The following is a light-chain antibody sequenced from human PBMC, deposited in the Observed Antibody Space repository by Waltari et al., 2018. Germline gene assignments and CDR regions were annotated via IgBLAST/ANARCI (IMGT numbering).Light chain of an antibody. CDR1: PSVLYSSNNKNY. Sequence: DIVMTQSPDSLAVSLGERAPSNCKSSPSVLYSSNNKNYLAWYQQKPGQPPKLLIYWASTRESGVPDRFSGSGSGTDFTLTISSLQAEDVAVYYCQQYLSTPPTFGQGTKVEIK. CDR3: QQYLSTPPT. CDR2: WAS. V-gene: IGKV4-1*01. J-gene: IGKJ1*01.